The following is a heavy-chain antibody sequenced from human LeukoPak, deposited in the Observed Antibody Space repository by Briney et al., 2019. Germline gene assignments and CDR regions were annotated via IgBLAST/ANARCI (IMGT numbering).Heavy chain of an antibody. CDR2: ISSSSGTI. V-gene: IGHV3-48*02. CDR1: GFTFDSYS. CDR3: ARHRAYSSSSPFDY. J-gene: IGHJ4*02. D-gene: IGHD6-6*01. Sequence: TGGSLRLSCAASGFTFDSYSMNWVRRAPGKGLEWVSYISSSSGTIYYADSVKGRFTISRDNAKNSLYLQMNSLRDEDTAVYYCARHRAYSSSSPFDYWGQGTLVTVSS.